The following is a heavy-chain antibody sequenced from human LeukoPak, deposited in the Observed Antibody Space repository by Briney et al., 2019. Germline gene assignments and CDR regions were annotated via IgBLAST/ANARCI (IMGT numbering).Heavy chain of an antibody. J-gene: IGHJ4*02. D-gene: IGHD3-22*01. CDR1: GGSISSYY. V-gene: IGHV4-59*01. Sequence: PSETLSLTCTVSGGSISSYYWSWIRQPPGKGLEWIGYIYYSGSTNYNPSLKSRVTISVDTSKNQFSLELSSVTAADTAVYYCARGDYYDSSGYYPFDYWGQGTLVTVSS. CDR3: ARGDYYDSSGYYPFDY. CDR2: IYYSGST.